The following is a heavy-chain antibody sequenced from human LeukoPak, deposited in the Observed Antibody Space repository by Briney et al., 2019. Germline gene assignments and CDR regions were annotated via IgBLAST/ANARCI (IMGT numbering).Heavy chain of an antibody. D-gene: IGHD1-26*01. V-gene: IGHV4-61*02. CDR3: ARVNQWELHY. CDR1: GGSISSGSYY. J-gene: IGHJ4*02. CDR2: IYTSGST. Sequence: TTSQTLSLXCTVSGGSISSGSYYWSWIRQPAGKGLEWIGRIYTSGSTNYNPSLKSRVTISVDTSKNQFSLKLSSVTAADTAVYYCARVNQWELHYWGQGTLVTVSS.